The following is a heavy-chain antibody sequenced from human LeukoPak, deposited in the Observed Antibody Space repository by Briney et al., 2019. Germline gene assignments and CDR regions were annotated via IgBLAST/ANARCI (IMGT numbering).Heavy chain of an antibody. CDR2: IRSKANSYAT. Sequence: GSLRLSCAASRFTFSGSAMHWVRQASGKGLEWVGRIRSKANSYATAYAASVKGRFTISRDDSKNTAYLQMNSLKTEDTAVYYCTRHAYSSGWYRYFQHWGQGTLVTVSS. V-gene: IGHV3-73*01. J-gene: IGHJ1*01. CDR3: TRHAYSSGWYRYFQH. CDR1: RFTFSGSA. D-gene: IGHD6-19*01.